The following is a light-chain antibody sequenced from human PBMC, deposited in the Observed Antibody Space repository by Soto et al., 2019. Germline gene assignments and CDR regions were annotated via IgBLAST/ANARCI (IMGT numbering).Light chain of an antibody. J-gene: IGKJ2*01. CDR2: GAS. CDR1: QSVSSSY. Sequence: EIVLTQSPGTLSLSPGERATLSCRASQSVSSSYLAWYQQKPGQAPRLLSYGASSRDTGIPDRFSGSGSGTDFTRTISRLEPEDFAVYYCQQYGSSPPYTFGQGTKLEIK. CDR3: QQYGSSPPYT. V-gene: IGKV3-20*01.